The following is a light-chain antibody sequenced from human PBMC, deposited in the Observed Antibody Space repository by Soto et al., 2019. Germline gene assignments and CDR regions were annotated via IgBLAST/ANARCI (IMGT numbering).Light chain of an antibody. J-gene: IGLJ7*01. CDR3: CSYGGRSTFV. CDR1: TSDIGTYNF. CDR2: DAT. V-gene: IGLV2-23*01. Sequence: QSVLTQPASVSESPGQSLTISCTGTTSDIGTYNFVSWYQQHPGKAPKLMIYDATKRPSGVSNRFSGSRSGNTASLTISGLQAEDEADYYCCSYGGRSTFVFGTGTQLTVL.